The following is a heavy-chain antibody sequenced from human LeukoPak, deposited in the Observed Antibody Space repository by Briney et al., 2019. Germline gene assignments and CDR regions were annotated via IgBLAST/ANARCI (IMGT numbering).Heavy chain of an antibody. V-gene: IGHV3-23*01. CDR1: GFTFSSYA. CDR3: AKIPMIVVVITTGAFDI. CDR2: ISGGGGST. D-gene: IGHD3-22*01. Sequence: PGGSLRLSCAASGFTFSSYAMSWVRQAPGKGLEWVSAISGGGGSTYYADSVKGRFTISRDNSKNTLYLQMNSLRAEDTAVYYCAKIPMIVVVITTGAFDIWGQGTMVTVSS. J-gene: IGHJ3*02.